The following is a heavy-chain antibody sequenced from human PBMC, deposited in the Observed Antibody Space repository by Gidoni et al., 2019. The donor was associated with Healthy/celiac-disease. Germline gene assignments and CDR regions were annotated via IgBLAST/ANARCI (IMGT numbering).Heavy chain of an antibody. V-gene: IGHV3-21*01. CDR1: GFTFSSYS. D-gene: IGHD6-13*01. J-gene: IGHJ5*02. CDR2: ISSSSSYI. CDR3: ARKGMGIAAAGSWFDP. Sequence: EVQLVESGGGLVKPGGSLRLSCAASGFTFSSYSMSWVRQSPGKGLEWVSSISSSSSYIYYADSVKGRFTISRDNAKNSLYLQMNSLRAEDTAVYYCARKGMGIAAAGSWFDPWGQGTLVTVSS.